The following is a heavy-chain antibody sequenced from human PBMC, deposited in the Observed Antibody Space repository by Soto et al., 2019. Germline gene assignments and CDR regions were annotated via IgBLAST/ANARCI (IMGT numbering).Heavy chain of an antibody. CDR1: GFTFSDYY. J-gene: IGHJ4*02. Sequence: GGSLRLSCAASGFTFSDYYMSWIRQAPGKGLEWVSYISSSSSYTNYADSVKGRFTISRDNAKNSLYLQMNSLRAEDTAVYYCARVGLRYYFDYWGQGTLVTVSS. V-gene: IGHV3-11*06. D-gene: IGHD4-17*01. CDR3: ARVGLRYYFDY. CDR2: ISSSSSYT.